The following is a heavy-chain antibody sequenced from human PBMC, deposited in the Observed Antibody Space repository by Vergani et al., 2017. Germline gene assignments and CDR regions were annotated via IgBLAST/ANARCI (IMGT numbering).Heavy chain of an antibody. V-gene: IGHV4-34*01. J-gene: IGHJ4*02. Sequence: QVQLQQWGAGLLKPSETLSLTCAVYGGSFSGYYWSWIRQPPGKGLEWIGEINHSGRTNYNPSLKSRVTISVDTSKNQFSLKLSSVTAADTAVYCCARATRGGYSSSWYSPHYFDYWGQGTLVTVSS. D-gene: IGHD6-13*01. CDR2: INHSGRT. CDR1: GGSFSGYY. CDR3: ARATRGGYSSSWYSPHYFDY.